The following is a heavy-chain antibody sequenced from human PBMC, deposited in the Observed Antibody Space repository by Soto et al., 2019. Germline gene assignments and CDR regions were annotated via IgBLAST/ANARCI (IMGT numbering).Heavy chain of an antibody. J-gene: IGHJ3*02. Sequence: SLRLSCAASGFTFSSYSMNWGGQAPGKVMEWLSSISSIISYIYYADSVNGRFTISRDNAKNSLYLQMNSLRAEDTSVYYCARGENNYYDSSGYYFDAFDIWGQGTMVTVSS. D-gene: IGHD3-22*01. CDR1: GFTFSSYS. CDR3: ARGENNYYDSSGYYFDAFDI. V-gene: IGHV3-21*01. CDR2: ISSIISYI.